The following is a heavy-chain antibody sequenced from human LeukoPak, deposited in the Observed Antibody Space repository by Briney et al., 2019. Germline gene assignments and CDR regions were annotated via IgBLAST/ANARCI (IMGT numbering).Heavy chain of an antibody. CDR2: MNPNSGNT. J-gene: IGHJ4*02. D-gene: IGHD4-23*01. V-gene: IGHV1-8*01. CDR3: ARGLAYGGNSYFDY. Sequence: ASVKVSCKASGYTFTSYDISWVRQATGQGLEWMGWMNPNSGNTGYAQKFQGRVTMTRNTSISTAYMELSSLRSEDTAVYYCARGLAYGGNSYFDYWGQGTLVTVSS. CDR1: GYTFTSYD.